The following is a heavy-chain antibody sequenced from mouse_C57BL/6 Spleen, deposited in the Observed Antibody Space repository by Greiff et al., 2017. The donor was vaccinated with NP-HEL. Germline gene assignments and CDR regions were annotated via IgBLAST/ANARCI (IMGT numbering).Heavy chain of an antibody. V-gene: IGHV1-82*01. Sequence: QVQLQQSGPELVKPGASVKISCKASGYAFSSSWMNWVKQRPGKGLEWIGRIYPGDGDTNYNGKFKGKATLTADKSSSTAYIQLSSLTSEDSAVYFCARLRDYWGQGTTLTVSS. J-gene: IGHJ2*01. CDR3: ARLRDY. CDR1: GYAFSSSW. CDR2: IYPGDGDT.